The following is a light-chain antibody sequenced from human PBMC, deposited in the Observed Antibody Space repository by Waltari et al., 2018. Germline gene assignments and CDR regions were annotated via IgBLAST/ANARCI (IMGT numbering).Light chain of an antibody. J-gene: IGLJ1*01. CDR2: DDT. CDR1: NIGSKR. V-gene: IGLV3-21*01. Sequence: SYVLTQPPSVSVAPGETARITCGGNNIGSKRANWYQQRPGQAPVLVIHDDTDRPSGIPERFAVSNSGHTATLTISRVEVADEADYYCQVWDSSSDHYVFGKGTKVSVL. CDR3: QVWDSSSDHYV.